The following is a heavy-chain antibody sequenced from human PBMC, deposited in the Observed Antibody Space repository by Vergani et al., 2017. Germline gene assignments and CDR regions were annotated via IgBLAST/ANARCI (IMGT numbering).Heavy chain of an antibody. CDR1: GFTFSSSW. D-gene: IGHD3-22*01. CDR2: IKQDVSEK. Sequence: EVQLVESGGGLVQPGGSLRLSCAASGFTFSSSWMSWVRQAPGKGLEWVANIKQDVSEKYYVDSVKGRFTISRDNAKNSLYLQMNSLRAEDTAVYYCARDDYYDSSVDYWGQGTLVTVSS. V-gene: IGHV3-7*01. J-gene: IGHJ4*02. CDR3: ARDDYYDSSVDY.